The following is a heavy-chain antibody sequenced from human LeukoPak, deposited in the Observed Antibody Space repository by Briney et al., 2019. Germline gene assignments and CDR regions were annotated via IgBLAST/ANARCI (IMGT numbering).Heavy chain of an antibody. CDR2: ILEDGTIQ. J-gene: IGHJ4*02. D-gene: IGHD3-10*01. Sequence: GGSLRLSCAASGFTFRNYMMHWVRQAPGKGLDWVAVILEDGTIQHYADSVEGRFTISRDNSRNTVFLQMNSLTGEDTAIYYCARVQGGGFRTADFWGQGTVVTVSS. V-gene: IGHV3-30*04. CDR1: GFTFRNYM. CDR3: ARVQGGGFRTADF.